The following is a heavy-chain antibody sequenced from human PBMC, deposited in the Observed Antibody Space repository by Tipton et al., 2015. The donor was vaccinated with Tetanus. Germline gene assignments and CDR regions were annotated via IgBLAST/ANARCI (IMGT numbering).Heavy chain of an antibody. CDR1: GLNFCNAW. Sequence: SLRLSCAASGLNFCNAWMYWVRQAPGKGLEWVGHMKSKTDGGTVDYAAPVNGRFTISRDDSKNTFFLQMNSLKTEDTAVYYCTTYSGPTWEANWGQGTLATVSS. V-gene: IGHV3-15*07. J-gene: IGHJ4*02. D-gene: IGHD1-26*01. CDR3: TTYSGPTWEAN. CDR2: MKSKTDGGTV.